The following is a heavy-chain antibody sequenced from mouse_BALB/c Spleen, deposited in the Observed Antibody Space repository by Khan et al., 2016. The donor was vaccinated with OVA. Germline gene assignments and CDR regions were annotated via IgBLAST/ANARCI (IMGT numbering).Heavy chain of an antibody. CDR3: VNHGSSSAWFTY. V-gene: IGHV1-7*01. Sequence: QIQLVQSGAELAKPGASVKMSCKASGYTFTNYWMHWVKQRPGQGLEWIGYINPSTGYTEYNQKFKDKATLTADKSSSTAYMQLSSLTSEDSAVYYWVNHGSSSAWFTYWGQGTLVTVSA. D-gene: IGHD1-1*01. J-gene: IGHJ3*01. CDR1: GYTFTNYW. CDR2: INPSTGYT.